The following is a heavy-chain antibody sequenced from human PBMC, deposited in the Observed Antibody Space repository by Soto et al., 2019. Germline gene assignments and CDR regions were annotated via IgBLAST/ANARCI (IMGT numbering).Heavy chain of an antibody. J-gene: IGHJ4*02. CDR1: GGSLSGYY. V-gene: IGHV4-34*01. CDR2: INHSGRT. D-gene: IGHD5-12*01. Sequence: SETLSLTCAVYGGSLSGYYWTWIRQLPGKGLEWIGEINHSGRTTYNPSLMSRVAMSLDTSKNQFSLKLSSVTAADTAVYYCARGRQSVSGYDRFWDYWGQGTLVTVSS. CDR3: ARGRQSVSGYDRFWDY.